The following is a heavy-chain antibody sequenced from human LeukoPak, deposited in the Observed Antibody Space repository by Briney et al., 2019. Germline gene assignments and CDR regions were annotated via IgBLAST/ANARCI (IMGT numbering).Heavy chain of an antibody. J-gene: IGHJ3*02. V-gene: IGHV4-59*01. Sequence: PSETLSLTCTVSGGSISSYYWSWIRQPPGKGLEWIGYIYYSGSTNYNPSLKSRVTISVDTSKNQFSLKLSSVAAADTAVYYCARDCGGDCYYADAFDIRGQGTMVTVSS. CDR3: ARDCGGDCYYADAFDI. CDR1: GGSISSYY. D-gene: IGHD2-21*02. CDR2: IYYSGST.